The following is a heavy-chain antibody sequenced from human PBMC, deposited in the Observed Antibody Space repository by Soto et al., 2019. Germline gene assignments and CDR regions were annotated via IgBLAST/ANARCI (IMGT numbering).Heavy chain of an antibody. Sequence: ASVKVSCKASGGTFSSYAISWVRQAPGQGLEWMGGIIPIFGTANYAQKFQGRVTITADESTSTAYMEVSSLRSEDTAVYYCARDCTVGATWGPDYYYYGMDVWGQGTTVTVSS. D-gene: IGHD1-26*01. CDR1: GGTFSSYA. CDR2: IIPIFGTA. V-gene: IGHV1-69*13. J-gene: IGHJ6*02. CDR3: ARDCTVGATWGPDYYYYGMDV.